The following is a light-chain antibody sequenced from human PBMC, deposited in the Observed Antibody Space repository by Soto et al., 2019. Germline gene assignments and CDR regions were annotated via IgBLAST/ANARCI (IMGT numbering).Light chain of an antibody. CDR2: GAS. CDR3: QQSYSTPYT. V-gene: IGKV1-39*01. CDR1: QIISSF. J-gene: IGKJ2*01. Sequence: DIQMTQSPSSLSASVGDRVTITCRASQIISSFLNWYQQEPGKAPKLLIYGASSLQRGVPSRFRGGGSGTDFTLTIGSLQPEDFATYYCQQSYSTPYTFGQGTELEIK.